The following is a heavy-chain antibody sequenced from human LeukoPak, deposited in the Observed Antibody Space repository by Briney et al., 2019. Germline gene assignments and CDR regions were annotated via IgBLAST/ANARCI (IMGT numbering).Heavy chain of an antibody. Sequence: ASVKVSCKASGYTFTSYGISWVRQAPGQGLEWMGWISAYNGNTNYAQKLQGRVTMTTDTSTSTAYMELRSLRSDDTAVYYCARETATYYDILTGYTYFDYWGQGTLVTVSS. D-gene: IGHD3-9*01. J-gene: IGHJ4*02. V-gene: IGHV1-18*01. CDR3: ARETATYYDILTGYTYFDY. CDR2: ISAYNGNT. CDR1: GYTFTSYG.